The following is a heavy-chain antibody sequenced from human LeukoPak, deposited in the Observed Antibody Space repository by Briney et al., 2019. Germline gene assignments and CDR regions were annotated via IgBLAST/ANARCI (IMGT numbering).Heavy chain of an antibody. CDR1: GYTFTSYG. D-gene: IGHD6-19*01. Sequence: ASVKVSCKASGYTFTSYGISWVRQAPGQGLEWMGWISAYNGNTNYAQKLQGRVTMTTDTSTSTAYMELRSLRSDDTAVYYCARVPYSSGWTGYYYYYMDVWGKGTTVTVSS. J-gene: IGHJ6*03. CDR3: ARVPYSSGWTGYYYYYMDV. V-gene: IGHV1-18*01. CDR2: ISAYNGNT.